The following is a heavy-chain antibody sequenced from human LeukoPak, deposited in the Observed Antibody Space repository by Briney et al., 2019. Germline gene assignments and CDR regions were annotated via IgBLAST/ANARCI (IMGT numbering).Heavy chain of an antibody. V-gene: IGHV3-33*01. Sequence: GGSLRLSCAASGFTFSSYGMHWVRQAPGKGLEWVAVIWYDGSNKYYADSVKGRFTISRDNSKNTLYLQMNSLRAEDTAVYYCARERAYCGGDCVDDAFDIWGQGTMVTVSS. CDR1: GFTFSSYG. J-gene: IGHJ3*02. CDR2: IWYDGSNK. D-gene: IGHD2-21*02. CDR3: ARERAYCGGDCVDDAFDI.